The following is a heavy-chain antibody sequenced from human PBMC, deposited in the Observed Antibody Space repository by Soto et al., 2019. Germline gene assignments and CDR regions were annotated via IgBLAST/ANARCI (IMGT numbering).Heavy chain of an antibody. CDR2: ISYDGSNK. J-gene: IGHJ4*02. CDR3: AKCYGLYSSGWAYFDY. Sequence: GGSLRLSCAASGFTFSSYGMHWVRQAPGKGLEWVAVISYDGSNKYYADSVKGRFTISRDNSKNTLYLQMNSLRAEDTAVYYCAKCYGLYSSGWAYFDYWGQGTLVTVSS. CDR1: GFTFSSYG. V-gene: IGHV3-30*18. D-gene: IGHD6-19*01.